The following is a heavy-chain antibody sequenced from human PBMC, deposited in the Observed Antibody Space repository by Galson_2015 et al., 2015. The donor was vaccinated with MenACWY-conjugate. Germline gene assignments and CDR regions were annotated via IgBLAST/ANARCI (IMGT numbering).Heavy chain of an antibody. CDR2: IKYDGSEQ. Sequence: SLRLSCAASGFPFGTYWMTWVRQAPGKGLEWVANIKYDGSEQYYGDSVRGRLTISRDNANNSLFLQMNSLRPEDTAVYYCVRPIMTFAVVRSLDYWGQGTVVTVSS. D-gene: IGHD2-15*01. CDR3: VRPIMTFAVVRSLDY. CDR1: GFPFGTYW. J-gene: IGHJ4*02. V-gene: IGHV3-7*01.